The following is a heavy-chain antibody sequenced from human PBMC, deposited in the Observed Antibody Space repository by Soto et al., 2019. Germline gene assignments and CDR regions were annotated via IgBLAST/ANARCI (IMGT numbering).Heavy chain of an antibody. CDR1: GYTFTNYG. D-gene: IGHD3-22*01. CDR2: ITTYSGNT. Sequence: QVQLVQSGAEVKKPGASVKVSCKASGYTFTNYGIAWVRQAPGQGLEWMGWITTYSGNTHYAQKFQGRVTVTTDTSTNTASMELRSLTSDDTAIYYCAKGRQYDSSGYVYDYWGQGTLVTVSS. CDR3: AKGRQYDSSGYVYDY. J-gene: IGHJ4*02. V-gene: IGHV1-18*04.